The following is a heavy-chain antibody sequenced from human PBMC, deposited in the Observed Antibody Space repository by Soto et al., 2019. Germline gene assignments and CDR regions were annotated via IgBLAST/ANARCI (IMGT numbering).Heavy chain of an antibody. CDR2: INAGDGST. D-gene: IGHD6-13*01. CDR1: GYTFTSYA. V-gene: IGHV1-3*01. CDR3: ARAGYSSSWYPTNGMDV. Sequence: GASVKVSCKASGYTFTSYAMHWVRQAPGQRLEWMGLINAGDGSTKYAQKFQGRVTMTRDTSTSTVYMELSSLRSEDTAVYYCARAGYSSSWYPTNGMDVWGQGTTVTVSS. J-gene: IGHJ6*02.